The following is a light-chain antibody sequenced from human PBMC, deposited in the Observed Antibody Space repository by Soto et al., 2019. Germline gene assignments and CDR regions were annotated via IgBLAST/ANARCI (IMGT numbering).Light chain of an antibody. J-gene: IGKJ5*01. CDR2: AAS. Sequence: DIQATQSPSSLSASVGDRFTITCRASQSISSYLNWYQQKPGKAPKXXIYAASTLESGVPSRFSGSGSGTDFTLTISSLQTEDCATYYCQQANSFPITFGQGTRLEIK. CDR1: QSISSY. V-gene: IGKV1-39*01. CDR3: QQANSFPIT.